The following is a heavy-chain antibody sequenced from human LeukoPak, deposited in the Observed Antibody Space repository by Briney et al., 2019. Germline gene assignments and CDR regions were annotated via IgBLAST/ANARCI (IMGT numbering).Heavy chain of an antibody. J-gene: IGHJ4*02. V-gene: IGHV4-39*01. CDR3: TEFYFDRSGYADY. CDR2: IYYRGST. D-gene: IGHD3-22*01. CDR1: GSSISSSSFY. Sequence: SETLSLTCTVSGSSISSSSFYWGWIRQPPGKGLEWIGSIYYRGSTYYNPSLKSRVTISVDMSENQVSLKLRSVTAADTAVYYCTEFYFDRSGYADYWGQGTLVTVSS.